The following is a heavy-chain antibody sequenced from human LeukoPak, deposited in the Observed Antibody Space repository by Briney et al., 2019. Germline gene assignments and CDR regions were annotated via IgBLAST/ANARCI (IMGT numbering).Heavy chain of an antibody. CDR3: ARVYSGYDLPGSLANYYFDY. CDR2: FYSGGSA. Sequence: PSETLSLTCTVSGGSISSYYWSWIRQPAGKRLEWIGRFYSGGSADYNPSLKSRVTMSVDTSKNQFSLKLSSVTAADTAVYYCARVYSGYDLPGSLANYYFDYWGQGTLVTVSS. V-gene: IGHV4-4*07. CDR1: GGSISSYY. D-gene: IGHD5-12*01. J-gene: IGHJ4*02.